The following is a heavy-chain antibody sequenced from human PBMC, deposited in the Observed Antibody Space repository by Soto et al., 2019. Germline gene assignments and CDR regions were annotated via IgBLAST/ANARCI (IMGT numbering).Heavy chain of an antibody. J-gene: IGHJ5*02. Sequence: GGSLRLSCAASGFTVSSNYMSWVRQAPGKGLEWVSVIYSGGSTYYADSVKGRFTISRDNSKNTLYLQMNSLRAEDTAVYYCARESSYYDSSGSSKWFDPWGQGT. CDR1: GFTVSSNY. CDR3: ARESSYYDSSGSSKWFDP. CDR2: IYSGGST. V-gene: IGHV3-66*01. D-gene: IGHD3-22*01.